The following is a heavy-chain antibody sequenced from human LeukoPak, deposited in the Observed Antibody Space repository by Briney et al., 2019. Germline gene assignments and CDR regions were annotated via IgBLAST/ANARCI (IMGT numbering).Heavy chain of an antibody. J-gene: IGHJ4*02. D-gene: IGHD1-20*01. CDR2: INSDGSST. CDR1: GFTFSSYW. Sequence: GGSLRLSCAASGFTFSSYWMHWVRQTPQKGLVWVSRINSDGSSTSHADSVEGRFTISRDNAKNTLYLQMNSLGAEDTAVYYCARDLLTGFDYWGQGTLVTVSS. CDR3: ARDLLTGFDY. V-gene: IGHV3-74*01.